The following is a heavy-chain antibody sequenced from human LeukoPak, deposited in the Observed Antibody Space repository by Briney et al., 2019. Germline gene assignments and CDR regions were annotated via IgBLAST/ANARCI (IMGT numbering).Heavy chain of an antibody. V-gene: IGHV3-13*01. CDR1: GFTFSSYD. J-gene: IGHJ6*02. Sequence: QPGGSLRLSCAASGFTFSSYDMHWVRQATGKGLEWVSAIGTAGDTYYPGSVKGRFTISRENAKNSLYLQMNSLRAGDTAVYYCARGDGGNSLVGYGMDVWGQGTTVTVSS. CDR2: IGTAGDT. D-gene: IGHD4-23*01. CDR3: ARGDGGNSLVGYGMDV.